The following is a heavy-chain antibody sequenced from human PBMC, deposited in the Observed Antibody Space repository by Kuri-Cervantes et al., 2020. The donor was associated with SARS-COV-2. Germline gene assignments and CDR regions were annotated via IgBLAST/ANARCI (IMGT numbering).Heavy chain of an antibody. J-gene: IGHJ4*02. Sequence: GSLRLSCTVSRGSISSSSYYWGWIRQPPGKGLEWIGYIYYSGSTNYNPSLKSRVTISVDTSKNQFSLKLSSVTAADTAVYYCARTASTVTTNPYRYYFDYWGQGTLVTVSS. D-gene: IGHD4-11*01. CDR1: RGSISSSSYY. V-gene: IGHV4-61*05. CDR3: ARTASTVTTNPYRYYFDY. CDR2: IYYSGST.